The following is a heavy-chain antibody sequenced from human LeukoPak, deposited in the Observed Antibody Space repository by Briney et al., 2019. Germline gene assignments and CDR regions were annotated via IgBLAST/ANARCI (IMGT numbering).Heavy chain of an antibody. J-gene: IGHJ4*02. V-gene: IGHV3-72*01. CDR2: TRNKANSYTT. Sequence: GGSLRLSCAASGFTFSDHYMDWVRQAPGKGLEWVGRTRNKANSYTTEYAASVKGRFTISRDDSKNSLYLQMNSLKTEDTAVYYCARSSSGYSTPDYWGQGTLVTVSS. CDR1: GFTFSDHY. CDR3: ARSSSGYSTPDY. D-gene: IGHD3-22*01.